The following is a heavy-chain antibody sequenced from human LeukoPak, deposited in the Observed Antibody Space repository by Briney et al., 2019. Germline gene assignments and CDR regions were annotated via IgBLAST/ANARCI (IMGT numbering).Heavy chain of an antibody. J-gene: IGHJ6*03. CDR2: INHSGST. CDR1: GGPFSGYY. V-gene: IGHV4-34*01. D-gene: IGHD1-26*01. Sequence: KSSETLSLTCAVYGGPFSGYYWSWIRQPPGKGLEWIGEINHSGSTNYNPSLKSRVTISVDTSKNQFSLKLSSVTAADTAVYYCARGGGRSYYYYYYMDVWGKGTTVTVSS. CDR3: ARGGGRSYYYYYYMDV.